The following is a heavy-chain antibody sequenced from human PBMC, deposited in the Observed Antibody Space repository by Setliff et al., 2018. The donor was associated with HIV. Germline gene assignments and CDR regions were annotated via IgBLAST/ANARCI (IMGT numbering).Heavy chain of an antibody. CDR3: ARLVSSSWSYYFDS. D-gene: IGHD6-13*01. J-gene: IGHJ4*02. CDR2: IYYSGSV. Sequence: KSSETLSLTCTVSGGSIMSDGYYWNWIRQRPGKGLEWIGSIYYSGSVYYNPSLQSRVTMSVDTSKNQFSLRLSSVTAADTAVYYCARLVSSSWSYYFDSWGQGTLVTVSS. V-gene: IGHV4-39*01. CDR1: GGSIMSDGYY.